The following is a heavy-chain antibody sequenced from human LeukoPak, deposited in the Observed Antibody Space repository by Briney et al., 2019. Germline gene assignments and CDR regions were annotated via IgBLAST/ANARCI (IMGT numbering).Heavy chain of an antibody. Sequence: GGSLRLSCAASGFTFSSYNMNWVRQAPGKGLEWVSSISSSSGYIYYADSVKGRFTISRDNAKNSLYLQMNSLRAADTAVYHCATVRGGNTRDFDYWGQGTLVTVSS. J-gene: IGHJ4*02. CDR1: GFTFSSYN. CDR2: ISSSSGYI. CDR3: ATVRGGNTRDFDY. D-gene: IGHD3-10*01. V-gene: IGHV3-21*01.